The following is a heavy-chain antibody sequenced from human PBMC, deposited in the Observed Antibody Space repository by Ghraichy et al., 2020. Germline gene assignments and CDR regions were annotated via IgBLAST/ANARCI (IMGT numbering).Heavy chain of an antibody. CDR1: GFTFSGSA. V-gene: IGHV3-73*01. D-gene: IGHD3-10*01. Sequence: GGSLRLSCAASGFTFSGSAMHWVRQASGKGLEWVGRIRSKPNSYATAYAASVKGRFTISRDDSKNTAYLQMNSLKTEDTAVYYCTRQTRDYYGSGSYYKNDYWGQGTLVTVSS. CDR3: TRQTRDYYGSGSYYKNDY. CDR2: IRSKPNSYAT. J-gene: IGHJ4*02.